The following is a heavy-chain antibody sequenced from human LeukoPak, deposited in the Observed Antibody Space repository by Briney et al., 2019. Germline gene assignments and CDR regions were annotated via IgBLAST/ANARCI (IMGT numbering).Heavy chain of an antibody. V-gene: IGHV3-11*03. J-gene: IGHJ3*01. CDR2: ISGGSVDK. D-gene: IGHD5-24*01. Sequence: PGGSLRLSCVGSGFNFSDCYMSWVRQAPGKGLEWVSYISGGSVDKNYVDSVRGRFTISRDNAKKSMYLQMSGLRVDDTAIYYCARRDRIPGSVRAIHVWGEGTVVTVSS. CDR3: ARRDRIPGSVRAIHV. CDR1: GFNFSDCY.